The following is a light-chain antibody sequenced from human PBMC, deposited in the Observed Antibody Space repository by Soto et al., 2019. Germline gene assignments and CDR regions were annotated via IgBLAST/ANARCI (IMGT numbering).Light chain of an antibody. J-gene: IGKJ2*01. Sequence: DIVMTQSPDSLAVSLGERATINCKSSQSVFFISNNKNYLAWYQQKPGQPPKLLIYAASTRESGVPDRFSGSGSKTDFTLTLSSLQPEDVAVYYCQQYYTTPYTFGQGTKLEIK. CDR3: QQYYTTPYT. V-gene: IGKV4-1*01. CDR1: QSVFFISNNKNY. CDR2: AAS.